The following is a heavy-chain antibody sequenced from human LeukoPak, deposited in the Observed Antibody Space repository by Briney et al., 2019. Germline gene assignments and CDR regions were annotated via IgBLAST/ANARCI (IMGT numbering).Heavy chain of an antibody. J-gene: IGHJ4*02. Sequence: ASVKVSCKASGYTFTGYYMHWVRQAPGQGLEWMGWINPNSGGTNYAQKFQGRVTMTRDTSISTAYMELSRLRSDDTAVYYCARVSTRYGGFDYWGQGTLVTVSS. V-gene: IGHV1-2*02. D-gene: IGHD1-26*01. CDR2: INPNSGGT. CDR3: ARVSTRYGGFDY. CDR1: GYTFTGYY.